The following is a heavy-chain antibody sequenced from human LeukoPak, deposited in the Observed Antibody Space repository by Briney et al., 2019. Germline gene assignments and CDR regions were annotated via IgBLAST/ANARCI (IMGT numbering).Heavy chain of an antibody. D-gene: IGHD1-26*01. CDR3: ARYSGTYRDY. V-gene: IGHV3-21*01. CDR2: ITSGGSYI. CDR1: GFTFSSHN. J-gene: IGHJ4*02. Sequence: GGSLRLSCAASGFTFSSHNMNWVRQAPGKGLEWVSSITSGGSYIFYADSVKGRFTISRDNAKNSLYLQMNSLRAEDTAVHYCARYSGTYRDYWGQGALVTVSS.